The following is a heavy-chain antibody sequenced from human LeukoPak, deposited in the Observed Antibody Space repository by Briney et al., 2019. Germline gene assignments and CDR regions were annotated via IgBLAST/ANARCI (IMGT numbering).Heavy chain of an antibody. Sequence: GESLKISCKGSGYSFTNYWIGWVRQLPGKGLEWMGIIYPGDSNTRYSPSFQGQVTISADKAITTAYLQWSSLKASDTAMYYCARHQAYYYDSSGYRYFDYWGQGTLVTVSS. D-gene: IGHD3-22*01. CDR2: IYPGDSNT. CDR1: GYSFTNYW. V-gene: IGHV5-51*01. CDR3: ARHQAYYYDSSGYRYFDY. J-gene: IGHJ4*02.